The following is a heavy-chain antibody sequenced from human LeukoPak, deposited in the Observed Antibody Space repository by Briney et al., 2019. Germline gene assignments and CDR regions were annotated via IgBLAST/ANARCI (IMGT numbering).Heavy chain of an antibody. CDR2: IYYSGST. D-gene: IGHD3-22*01. CDR3: ARFYYDTSGHGAFDI. CDR1: GGSISSYY. Sequence: PSETLSLTCTVSGGSISSYYWSWIRQPPGKGLEWIGYIYYSGSTNYNPSLRSRVTISVDTSKNQFSLQLNSVTPEDTAVYYCARFYYDTSGHGAFDIWGQGTMVTVSS. V-gene: IGHV4-59*12. J-gene: IGHJ3*02.